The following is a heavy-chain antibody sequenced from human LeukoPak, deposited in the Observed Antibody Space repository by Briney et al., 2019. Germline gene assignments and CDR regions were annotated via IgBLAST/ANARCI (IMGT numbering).Heavy chain of an antibody. CDR2: IIPIFGTA. Sequence: GASVKVSCKASGGTFSSYAISWVRQAPGQGLEWMGGIIPIFGTANYAQKFQGRVTITTDESTSTAYMELSSLRSEDTAVYYCARIDGDFWSGYYFDYWGQGPLVTVSS. CDR3: ARIDGDFWSGYYFDY. D-gene: IGHD3-3*01. J-gene: IGHJ4*02. CDR1: GGTFSSYA. V-gene: IGHV1-69*05.